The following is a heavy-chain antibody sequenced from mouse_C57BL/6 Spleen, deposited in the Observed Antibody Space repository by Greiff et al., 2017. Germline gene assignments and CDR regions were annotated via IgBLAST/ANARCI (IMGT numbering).Heavy chain of an antibody. CDR1: GFTFSSYA. CDR2: ISDGGSYT. J-gene: IGHJ3*01. Sequence: EVKLMESGGGLVKPGGSLKLSCAASGFTFSSYAMSWVRQTPEKRLEWVATISDGGSYTYYPDNVKGRFTISRDNAKNNLYLQMSHLKSEDTARYYCAREGDDGYYAWFAYWGQGTLVTVSA. V-gene: IGHV5-4*01. D-gene: IGHD2-3*01. CDR3: AREGDDGYYAWFAY.